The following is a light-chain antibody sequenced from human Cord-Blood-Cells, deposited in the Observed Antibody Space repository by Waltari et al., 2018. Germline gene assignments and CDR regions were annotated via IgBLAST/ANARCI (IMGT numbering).Light chain of an antibody. J-gene: IGKJ1*01. CDR3: QQYGSSPRT. Sequence: EIVLTPSPGTLSLSRAARATLSCRASQSVSSSYLVRYQQKPDQAPRLLIYGASRRATGIPDRCSGSGSGTDFTLTISRLEPEDFAVYYCQQYGSSPRTFGQGTKVEIK. CDR1: QSVSSSY. V-gene: IGKV3-20*01. CDR2: GAS.